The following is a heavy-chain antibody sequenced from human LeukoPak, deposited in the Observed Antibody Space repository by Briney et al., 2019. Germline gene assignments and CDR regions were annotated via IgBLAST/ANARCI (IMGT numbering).Heavy chain of an antibody. Sequence: GGSLRLSCVASGFTFITYGMTWVRQAPGKGLEWVSTISASGGSTHHADSVKGRFTISRDNSKNTLYLQMNSLRAEDTAIYYCAKDPSTLTLTDDYWGQGTLVTVSS. CDR1: GFTFITYG. J-gene: IGHJ4*02. CDR3: AKDPSTLTLTDDY. CDR2: ISASGGST. V-gene: IGHV3-23*01.